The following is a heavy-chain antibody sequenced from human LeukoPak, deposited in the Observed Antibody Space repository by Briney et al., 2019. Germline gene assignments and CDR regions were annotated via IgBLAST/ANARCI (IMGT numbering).Heavy chain of an antibody. V-gene: IGHV3-48*01. Sequence: GGSLRLSCAASGFTFSSYSMNWVRQAPGKGLEWVSYISSSSTIYYADSVKGRFTISRDNAKNSLYLQMNSLRAEDTAVYYCARGSRDYVWGSHVEYWGQGTLVTVSS. D-gene: IGHD3-16*01. CDR1: GFTFSSYS. CDR2: ISSSSTI. J-gene: IGHJ4*02. CDR3: ARGSRDYVWGSHVEY.